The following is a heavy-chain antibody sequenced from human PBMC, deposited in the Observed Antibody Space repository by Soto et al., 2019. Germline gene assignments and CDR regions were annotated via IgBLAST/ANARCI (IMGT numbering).Heavy chain of an antibody. CDR3: ARGQVEAAAGTSVNWFDP. CDR2: INPNSGGT. V-gene: IGHV1-2*04. J-gene: IGHJ5*02. D-gene: IGHD6-13*01. Sequence: ASVKVSCKASGYTFTGYYMHWVRQAPGQGLEWMGWINPNSGGTNYAQKFQGWVTMTRDTSISTAYMELSRLRSDDTAVYYCARGQVEAAAGTSVNWFDPWGQGTLVTVSS. CDR1: GYTFTGYY.